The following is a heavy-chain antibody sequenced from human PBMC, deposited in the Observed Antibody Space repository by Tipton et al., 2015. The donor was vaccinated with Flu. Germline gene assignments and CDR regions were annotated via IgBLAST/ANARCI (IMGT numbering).Heavy chain of an antibody. CDR3: ARGGYSGKYYGVDV. V-gene: IGHV3-33*01. J-gene: IGHJ6*02. Sequence: QVQLVQSGGGVIQPGRSLRLSCAASGFTFSSYGMHWVRQAPGKGLEWMVVIWYDGNNKNYADSVKGRFTVSRDNSKNTLYLQMNSLRAEDTAVYYCARGGYSGKYYGVDVWGQGTTVTVSS. CDR2: IWYDGNNK. D-gene: IGHD1-26*01. CDR1: GFTFSSYG.